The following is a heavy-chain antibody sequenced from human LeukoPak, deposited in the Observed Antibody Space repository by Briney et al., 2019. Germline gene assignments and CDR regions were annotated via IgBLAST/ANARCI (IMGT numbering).Heavy chain of an antibody. CDR1: GFTFSSYS. V-gene: IGHV3-21*01. CDR2: ISSSSSYI. J-gene: IGHJ4*02. CDR3: ARGEITIFGVVTHFDY. Sequence: GGSLRLSCAASGFTFSSYSMNWVRQAPGKGLEWVSSISSSSSYIYYADSVKGRFTISRDNAKNSLYLQMNSLRAEDTAVYYCARGEITIFGVVTHFDYWGQGTLVTVSS. D-gene: IGHD3-3*01.